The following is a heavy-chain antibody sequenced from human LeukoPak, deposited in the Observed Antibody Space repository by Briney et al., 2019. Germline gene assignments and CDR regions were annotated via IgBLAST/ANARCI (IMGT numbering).Heavy chain of an antibody. CDR3: AREGAPQLSSYFDH. J-gene: IGHJ4*02. CDR2: INPNTGGT. V-gene: IGHV1-2*02. D-gene: IGHD1-1*01. Sequence: ASVKVSCKASGYTSTAYYIHWVRQAPGQGLEWMGWINPNTGGTNFAQRFQGRVTMTRDTSINTAYMELSSLRSDDTAMYYCAREGAPQLSSYFDHWGQGTLVTVSS. CDR1: GYTSTAYY.